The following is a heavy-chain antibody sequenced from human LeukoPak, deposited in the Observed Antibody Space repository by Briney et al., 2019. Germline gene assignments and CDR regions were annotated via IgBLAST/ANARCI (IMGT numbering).Heavy chain of an antibody. J-gene: IGHJ2*01. CDR3: ARDRGCSSSSCYSPFGDWYFDL. CDR2: IYYSGST. Sequence: SETLSLTCTVPGGSISSSSYYWGWIRQPPGKGLEWIGSIYYSGSTNYNPSLKSRVTMSVDTSKNQFSLKLSSVTAADTAVYYCARDRGCSSSSCYSPFGDWYFDLWGRGTLVTVSS. CDR1: GGSISSSSYY. V-gene: IGHV4-39*07. D-gene: IGHD2-2*01.